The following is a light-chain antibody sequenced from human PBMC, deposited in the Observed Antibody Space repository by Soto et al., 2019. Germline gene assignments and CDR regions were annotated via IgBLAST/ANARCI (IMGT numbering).Light chain of an antibody. V-gene: IGKV1-12*01. Sequence: DMQMTQSPSSVSASIGDRVTITCRASQDISSWLAWYQQKPGKAPKLLIYAASSLQSGVPSRFSGSRSGTDFTLTISSLQREDFATYYCQQTNSLPAFGQGTRLEIK. CDR2: AAS. CDR1: QDISSW. CDR3: QQTNSLPA. J-gene: IGKJ5*01.